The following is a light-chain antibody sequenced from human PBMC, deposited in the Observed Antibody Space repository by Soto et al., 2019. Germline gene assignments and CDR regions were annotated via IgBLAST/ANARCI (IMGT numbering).Light chain of an antibody. J-gene: IGKJ5*01. CDR2: GAS. V-gene: IGKV1-27*01. CDR1: QGITNF. CDR3: QRYNSAPLA. Sequence: DIQMTQSPSSLSAYVGDRVTITCRASQGITNFLAWYQQKPGKVPKLLIYGASTLQSGVPSRFSGSGSGTDFTLTISSLQPEDVATYYCQRYNSAPLAFGQGTHWRL.